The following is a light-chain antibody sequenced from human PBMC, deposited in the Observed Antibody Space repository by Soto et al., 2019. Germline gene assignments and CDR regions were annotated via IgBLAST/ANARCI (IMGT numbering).Light chain of an antibody. CDR3: ISYTTISTRI. J-gene: IGLJ2*01. CDR1: NTDIGGNNY. V-gene: IGLV2-14*01. CDR2: DVS. Sequence: QSALTQPASVSGSPGQSITISCTGSNTDIGGNNYVSWYQQHPGKAPKVIIYDVSIRLSGVSNRFSGSKSGNTASLTISGLQSEDEADYYCISYTTISTRIFGGGTKLTVL.